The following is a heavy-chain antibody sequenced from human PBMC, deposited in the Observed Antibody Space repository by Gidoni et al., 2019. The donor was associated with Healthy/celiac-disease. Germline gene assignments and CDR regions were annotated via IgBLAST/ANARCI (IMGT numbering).Heavy chain of an antibody. D-gene: IGHD4-17*01. CDR3: ARGRRIYGDYYPFGY. J-gene: IGHJ4*02. V-gene: IGHV4-34*01. Sequence: QVQLQQWGAGLLKPSETLSLTCAVYGGSFSGYYWSWIRQPPGKGLEWIGEINHSGSTNYNPSLKSRVTISVDTSKNQFSLKLSSVTAADTAVYYCARGRRIYGDYYPFGYWGQGTLVTVSS. CDR2: INHSGST. CDR1: GGSFSGYY.